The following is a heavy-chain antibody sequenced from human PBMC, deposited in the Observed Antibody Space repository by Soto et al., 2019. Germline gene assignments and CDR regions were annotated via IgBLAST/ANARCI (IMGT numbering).Heavy chain of an antibody. CDR3: ARGLKNKYGMDV. CDR1: GFTFTSHW. Sequence: EVKLVESGGGLVQPGGSLRLSCAASGFTFTSHWMHWVRQAPGKGLVWVSRLNSDGSSRYYGDSMEGRFTISRDNAKNTVYLQINSLRDEYTAVYYCARGLKNKYGMDVWGPGTTVTVAS. CDR2: LNSDGSSR. V-gene: IGHV3-74*01. J-gene: IGHJ6*02.